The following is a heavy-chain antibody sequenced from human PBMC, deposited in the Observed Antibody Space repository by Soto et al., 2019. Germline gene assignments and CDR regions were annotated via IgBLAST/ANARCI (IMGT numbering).Heavy chain of an antibody. CDR3: ARDYYKYYDSSGYYRSPAY. Sequence: GGSLRLSCAASGFTVSSYAMHLVRQAPGKGLEWVALISYDGSDKDYADSVKGRFTISRDNSRNTLFLQMNSLRAEDTAVYYCARDYYKYYDSSGYYRSPAYWGQGTLVTVSS. J-gene: IGHJ4*02. D-gene: IGHD3-22*01. V-gene: IGHV3-30-3*01. CDR1: GFTVSSYA. CDR2: ISYDGSDK.